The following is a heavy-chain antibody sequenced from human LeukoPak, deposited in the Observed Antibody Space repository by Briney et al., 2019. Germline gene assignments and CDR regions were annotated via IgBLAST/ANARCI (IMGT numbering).Heavy chain of an antibody. D-gene: IGHD3-3*01. CDR1: RFTFSSYS. CDR3: ARGPTYYAFWSGYQGYFDC. CDR2: ISSSSSYI. J-gene: IGHJ4*02. Sequence: GGSLRLSCAASRFTFSSYSMNWVRQAPGKGLEWVSSISSSSSYIYYADSVKGRFTISRDNSKNTLYLQMNSLRAEDTSVYYCARGPTYYAFWSGYQGYFDCWGQGTLVTVSS. V-gene: IGHV3-21*01.